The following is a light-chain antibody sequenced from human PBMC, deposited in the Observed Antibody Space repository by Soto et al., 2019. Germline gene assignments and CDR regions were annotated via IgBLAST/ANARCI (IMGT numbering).Light chain of an antibody. CDR3: QKYSSVPV. CDR2: AAS. J-gene: IGKJ3*01. V-gene: IGKV1-27*01. Sequence: DIQMTQSPTSLSASVGDRVTITCRASQGIRNFVAWYQQKPGKAPKLLIYAASTLQSGVPSRFSGSGSGTDFTLTIISLQPEDFATYSCQKYSSVPVFGPGTKVEIK. CDR1: QGIRNF.